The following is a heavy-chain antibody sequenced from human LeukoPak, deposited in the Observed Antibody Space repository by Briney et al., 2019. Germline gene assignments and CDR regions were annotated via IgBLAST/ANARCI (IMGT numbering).Heavy chain of an antibody. V-gene: IGHV4-4*07. CDR1: LGSLSSYF. CDR3: ARVQARDYYYYYYKDV. Sequence: PGSLSLTCALSLGSLSSYFWSWIRQPAGKGLEWIWRIYTSGSTNYNPSIKSRVTMSVDTSKNQYSLKLSSVTAADTAVYYCARVQARDYYYYYYKDVWGKGTTVIVSS. D-gene: IGHD3-10*01. CDR2: IYTSGST. J-gene: IGHJ6*03.